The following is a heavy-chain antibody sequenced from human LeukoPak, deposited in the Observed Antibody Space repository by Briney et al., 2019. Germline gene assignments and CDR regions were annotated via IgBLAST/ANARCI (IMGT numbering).Heavy chain of an antibody. CDR2: INHSGST. Sequence: SETLSLTCAVYGGSFSDYYWTWIRQPPGKGLEWIGEINHSGSTNYNPSLKSRVTISVDTSKKQFFLRLSSVTAADTAVYYCARGGGGSSTVTIYWFDSWGQGTLVTVSS. D-gene: IGHD4-17*01. V-gene: IGHV4-34*01. J-gene: IGHJ5*01. CDR3: ARGGGGSSTVTIYWFDS. CDR1: GGSFSDYY.